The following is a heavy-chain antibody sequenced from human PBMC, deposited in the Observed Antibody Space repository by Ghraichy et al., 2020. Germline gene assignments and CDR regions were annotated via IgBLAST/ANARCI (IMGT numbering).Heavy chain of an antibody. CDR1: GFTFSSYW. J-gene: IGHJ6*02. CDR2: IKQDGSEK. CDR3: ARTSIAAALRASSYYYYGMDV. D-gene: IGHD6-13*01. Sequence: GESLNISCAASGFTFSSYWMSWVRQAPGKGLEWVANIKQDGSEKYYVDSVKGRFTISRDNAKNSLYLQMNSLRAEDTAVYYCARTSIAAALRASSYYYYGMDVWGQGTTVTVSS. V-gene: IGHV3-7*03.